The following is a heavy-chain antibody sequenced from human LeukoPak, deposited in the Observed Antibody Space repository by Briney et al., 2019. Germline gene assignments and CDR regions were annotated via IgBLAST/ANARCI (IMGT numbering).Heavy chain of an antibody. D-gene: IGHD4-23*01. CDR1: GYTFTSYG. CDR2: INPSGGST. CDR3: ARDPAGYGGNSFDY. Sequence: ASVKVSCKASGYTFTSYGISWVRQAPGQGREWMGIINPSGGSTSYAQKFQGRVTMTRDTSTSTVYMELSSLRSEDTAVYYCARDPAGYGGNSFDYWGQGTLVTVSS. J-gene: IGHJ4*02. V-gene: IGHV1-46*03.